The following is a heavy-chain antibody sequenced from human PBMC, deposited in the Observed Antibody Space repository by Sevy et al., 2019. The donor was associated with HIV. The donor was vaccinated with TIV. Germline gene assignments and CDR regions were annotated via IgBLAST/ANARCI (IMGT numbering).Heavy chain of an antibody. CDR3: AKDGRYYDSRSTNWFDP. V-gene: IGHV3-30*04. J-gene: IGHJ5*02. CDR1: GFNIIPYA. Sequence: GGSLRLSCSASGFNIIPYALHWVRQTPDKGLQWLAVISKDGSSKDFADFVKGRFSLSRDNSKNTMYLQMTNLRPEDTAVYYCAKDGRYYDSRSTNWFDPWGQGTLVTVSS. D-gene: IGHD3-22*01. CDR2: ISKDGSSK.